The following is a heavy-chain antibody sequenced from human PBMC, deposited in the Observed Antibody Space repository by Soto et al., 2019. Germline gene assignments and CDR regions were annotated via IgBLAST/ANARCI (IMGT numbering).Heavy chain of an antibody. D-gene: IGHD3-22*01. CDR3: ARLGGYYQSLDP. Sequence: SETLSLTGTVSGGSISSVNWWSWVAQPPGKGREWMGEFNHSGSTNYNPSLKSPVTLSVDKSKNQFSLKLSSVTAAYTAVYYCARLGGYYQSLDPWGQGPLVTVSS. V-gene: IGHV4-4*02. CDR1: GGSISSVNW. CDR2: FNHSGST. J-gene: IGHJ5*02.